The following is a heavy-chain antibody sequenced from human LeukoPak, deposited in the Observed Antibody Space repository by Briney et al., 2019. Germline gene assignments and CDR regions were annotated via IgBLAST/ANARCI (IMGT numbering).Heavy chain of an antibody. CDR3: AARAPHYYGSGRWGFFDY. CDR2: IYYSGST. Sequence: SQTLSLTCTVSGGSISSGGYYWSWIRQHPGKGLEWIGYIYYSGSTYYNPSLKSRVTISVDTSKNQFSLKLSSVPAADTAVYYCAARAPHYYGSGRWGFFDYWGQGPLVTVSS. V-gene: IGHV4-31*03. D-gene: IGHD3-10*01. CDR1: GGSISSGGYY. J-gene: IGHJ4*02.